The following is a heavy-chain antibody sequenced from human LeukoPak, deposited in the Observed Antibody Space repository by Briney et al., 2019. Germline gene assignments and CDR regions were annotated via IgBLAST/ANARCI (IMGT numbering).Heavy chain of an antibody. CDR1: GFTFSNYW. CDR3: ARDKKSGESSEIDY. J-gene: IGHJ4*02. Sequence: GGSLRLSCAASGFTFSNYWVHWVRQAPRKGLVWVSRINRDGSTTKYADSVKGRFTVSRGNAKNTLNLQMNSLRAEDTAVYYCARDKKSGESSEIDYWGQGTLVTVSS. V-gene: IGHV3-74*03. CDR2: INRDGSTT. D-gene: IGHD3-10*01.